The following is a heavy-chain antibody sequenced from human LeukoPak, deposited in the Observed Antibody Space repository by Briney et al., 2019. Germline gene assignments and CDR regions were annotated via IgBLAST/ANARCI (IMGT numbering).Heavy chain of an antibody. D-gene: IGHD3-22*01. J-gene: IGHJ4*02. CDR2: ISDSGGST. CDR1: GFTFGDYA. Sequence: GGSLRLSCTASGFTFGDYAMSWFRQAPGKGLEWVSTISDSGGSTYYADSVKGRFTISRDNSNNTLYLQMKSLRVEDTAVYYCAKAPHRDDRSGYYDYWGQGTRVTVSS. CDR3: AKAPHRDDRSGYYDY. V-gene: IGHV3-23*01.